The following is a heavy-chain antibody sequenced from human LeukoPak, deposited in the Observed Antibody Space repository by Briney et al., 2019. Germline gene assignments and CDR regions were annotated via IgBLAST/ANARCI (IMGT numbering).Heavy chain of an antibody. CDR3: AREADCSSTSCYLARYYYYYMDV. V-gene: IGHV4-4*07. D-gene: IGHD2-2*01. CDR2: IYTSGST. CDR1: GGSISSYY. J-gene: IGHJ6*03. Sequence: PSETLSLTCTVSGGSISSYYWSWIRQPAGKGLEWIGRIYTSGSTNYNPSLKSRVTMSVDTSKNQFSLKLSSVTAADTAVYYCAREADCSSTSCYLARYYYYYMDVWGKGTTVVVSS.